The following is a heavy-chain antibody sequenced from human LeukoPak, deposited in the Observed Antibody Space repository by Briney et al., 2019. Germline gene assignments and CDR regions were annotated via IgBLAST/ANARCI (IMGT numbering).Heavy chain of an antibody. CDR1: GYTFANFG. J-gene: IGHJ4*02. Sequence: GASVKVSCKASGYTFANFGITWVRQAPGQGLEWMGWISVYNGNTNYAQNLQGRVTLTTDTSTSTAYMELWSLRSDDTALYYCARTCSSSSCYMVHWGQGTLVTVSS. D-gene: IGHD2-2*02. CDR3: ARTCSSSSCYMVH. CDR2: ISVYNGNT. V-gene: IGHV1-18*01.